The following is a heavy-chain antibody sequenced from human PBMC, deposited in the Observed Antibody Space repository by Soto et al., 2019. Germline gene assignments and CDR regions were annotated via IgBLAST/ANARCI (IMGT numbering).Heavy chain of an antibody. D-gene: IGHD4-17*01. V-gene: IGHV1-18*01. CDR2: ISGYSGNT. Sequence: QVHLVQSGADVKKPGASVKVSCKASGYTFTSYGISWVRQAPGQGLEWMGWISGYSGNTNYAPKFQDRVTMTTDTSTSTAYMELRSPTSDDTAVYYCARRGSGTVTGYMSDYWGQGTVVTVSS. CDR1: GYTFTSYG. J-gene: IGHJ4*02. CDR3: ARRGSGTVTGYMSDY.